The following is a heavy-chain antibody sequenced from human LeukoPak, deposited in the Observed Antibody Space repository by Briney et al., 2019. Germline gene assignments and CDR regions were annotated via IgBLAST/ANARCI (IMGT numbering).Heavy chain of an antibody. CDR2: ISGSGAKT. V-gene: IGHV3-23*01. Sequence: GGSLRLSCAASGFTFGSYGLSWVRQAPGRGLEWVSAISGSGAKTYYADSVKGRFTISRDNSKNTLYLQMTSLRAADTAVYYCAKDHGDWSFDYWGQGTLVTVSS. CDR1: GFTFGSYG. D-gene: IGHD4-17*01. CDR3: AKDHGDWSFDY. J-gene: IGHJ4*02.